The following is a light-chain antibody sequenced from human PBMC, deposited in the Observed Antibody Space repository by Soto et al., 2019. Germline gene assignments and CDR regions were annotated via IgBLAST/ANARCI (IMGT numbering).Light chain of an antibody. Sequence: IQLSLSPSSLSASMGDSVTITCRASQGISRSLAWYQQKPGKAPKVLIYAASTLQSGVPSRFSGSGSGTDFTLTISRLEPEDFAVYYCQQYGSSPGSVTFGPGTKVDIK. CDR2: AAS. CDR3: QQYGSSPGSVT. CDR1: QGISRS. J-gene: IGKJ3*01. V-gene: IGKV1-9*01.